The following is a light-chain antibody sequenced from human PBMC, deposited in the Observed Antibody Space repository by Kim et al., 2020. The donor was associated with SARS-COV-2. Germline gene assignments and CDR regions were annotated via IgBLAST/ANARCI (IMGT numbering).Light chain of an antibody. CDR2: EVS. V-gene: IGLV2-18*02. J-gene: IGLJ3*02. CDR1: SSDVGTYNR. Sequence: QSALTQPPSVSGSPGQSVTISCTGTSSDVGTYNRVSWYQQPPGTVPKLMIYEVSNRPSGVPDRFSGSKSGKTASLTISGLQAEDEADYYCSSYTTTSPWVFGGGTKLTVL. CDR3: SSYTTTSPWV.